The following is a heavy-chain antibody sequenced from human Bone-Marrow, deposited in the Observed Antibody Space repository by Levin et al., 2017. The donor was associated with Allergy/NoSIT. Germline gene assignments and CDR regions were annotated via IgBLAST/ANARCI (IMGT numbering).Heavy chain of an antibody. Sequence: GGSLRLSCAASGFTFSSTWMTWVRQAPGKGLEWVANIKQDGTEKYYVDSVEGRFTISRDNAKNSLYLHMDSLRAEDTAVYYCARGRVSTGLSSWGQGSLVTVSS. CDR1: GFTFSSTW. J-gene: IGHJ5*02. CDR2: IKQDGTEK. CDR3: ARGRVSTGLSS. V-gene: IGHV3-7*01. D-gene: IGHD6-19*01.